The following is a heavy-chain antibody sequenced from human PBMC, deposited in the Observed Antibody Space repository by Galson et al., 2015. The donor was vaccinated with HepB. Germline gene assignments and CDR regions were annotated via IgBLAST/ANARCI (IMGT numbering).Heavy chain of an antibody. CDR3: ARDPPRQHSSSWYGDGY. CDR2: ISSSSSTI. V-gene: IGHV3-48*01. Sequence: SLRLSCAASGFTFSSYSMNWVRQAPGKGLEWVSYISSSSSTIYYADSVKGRFTISRDNAKNSLYLQMNSLRAEDTAVYYCARDPPRQHSSSWYGDGYWGQGTLVTVSS. D-gene: IGHD6-13*01. J-gene: IGHJ4*02. CDR1: GFTFSSYS.